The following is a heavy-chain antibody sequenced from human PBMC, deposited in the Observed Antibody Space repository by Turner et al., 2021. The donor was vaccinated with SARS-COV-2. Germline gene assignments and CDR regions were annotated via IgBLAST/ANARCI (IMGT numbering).Heavy chain of an antibody. CDR3: AGEVVVLTTTHYGMDV. CDR2: IDYSGST. CDR1: GGSILSSSYY. Sequence: QLQLLESGPGLVKPSATLSLTCTVSGGSILSSSYYWGWIRQPPGKGLEWIGSIDYSGSTYYNPSLKSRVTISVDTSKNQFSLKLSSVTAADTAVYDCAGEVVVLTTTHYGMDVWGQGTTVTVSS. J-gene: IGHJ6*02. V-gene: IGHV4-39*01. D-gene: IGHD1-26*01.